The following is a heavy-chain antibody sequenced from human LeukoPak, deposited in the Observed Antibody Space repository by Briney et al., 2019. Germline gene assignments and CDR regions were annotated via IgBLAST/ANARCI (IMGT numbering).Heavy chain of an antibody. CDR2: IYYSGST. CDR1: GDSTNTYY. CDR3: ARLRGNYFPDY. J-gene: IGHJ4*02. D-gene: IGHD4-11*01. V-gene: IGHV4-59*01. Sequence: SETLSLTCTVSGDSTNTYYWSWIRQPPGKGLEWIGYIYYSGSTNYNPSLKSRVTISVDTSKNQFSLKLTSVTAADTAVYYCARLRGNYFPDYWGQGTLVTVSS.